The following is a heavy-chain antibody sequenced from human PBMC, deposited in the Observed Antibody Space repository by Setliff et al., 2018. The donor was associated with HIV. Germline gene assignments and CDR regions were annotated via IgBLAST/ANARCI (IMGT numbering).Heavy chain of an antibody. J-gene: IGHJ5*02. D-gene: IGHD2-15*01. V-gene: IGHV3-74*01. CDR2: MNTDGSST. Sequence: PGGSLRLSCAASGFTFSSYWMHWVRQAPGKGLVWVFGMNTDGSSTRYAYSVKGRFTISRDNSNNMLFLQMNSLRTEDTAVYYCARYGGDCSGISCYSLWFDPWGHGTLVTVSS. CDR1: GFTFSSYW. CDR3: ARYGGDCSGISCYSLWFDP.